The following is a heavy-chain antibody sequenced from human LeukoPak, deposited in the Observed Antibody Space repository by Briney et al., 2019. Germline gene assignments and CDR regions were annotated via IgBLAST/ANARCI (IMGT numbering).Heavy chain of an antibody. CDR2: IYTSGST. D-gene: IGHD6-13*01. J-gene: IGHJ4*02. Sequence: SETLSLTRTVSGGSISSYYWSWIRQPPGKGLEWIGYIYTSGSTNYNPSLKSRVTISVDTSKNQFSLKLSSVTAADTAVYYCARLPGIAAAGTWYFDYWGQGTLVTVSS. CDR1: GGSISSYY. CDR3: ARLPGIAAAGTWYFDY. V-gene: IGHV4-4*09.